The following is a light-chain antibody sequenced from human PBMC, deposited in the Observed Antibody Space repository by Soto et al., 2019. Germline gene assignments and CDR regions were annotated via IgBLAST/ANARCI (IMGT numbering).Light chain of an antibody. Sequence: QSVLTQPASVSGSPGQSITISCTGTSSDVGGYNYVSWYQQHPGKVPKLIICEVTNRPPGVSNRFSGSKYGNTASLTISGLQTEDEDDYYCSSSSGSSTWVFGRGTKLTVL. CDR3: SSSSGSSTWV. CDR2: EVT. CDR1: SSDVGGYNY. V-gene: IGLV2-14*01. J-gene: IGLJ3*02.